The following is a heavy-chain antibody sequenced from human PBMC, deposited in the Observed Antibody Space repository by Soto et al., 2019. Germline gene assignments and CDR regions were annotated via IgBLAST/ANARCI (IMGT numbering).Heavy chain of an antibody. Sequence: PSETLSLTCTVSGGSISSGNYYWSWIRQPPGKGLEWIGFISYSGSTYYSASLKSRFTISVDTSKNQFSLNLSFVTAADTAVYYCARAIIGYDSSGYFFPGDAFDIWGQGTMVTVSS. V-gene: IGHV4-30-4*01. CDR2: ISYSGST. CDR1: GGSISSGNYY. D-gene: IGHD3-22*01. CDR3: ARAIIGYDSSGYFFPGDAFDI. J-gene: IGHJ3*02.